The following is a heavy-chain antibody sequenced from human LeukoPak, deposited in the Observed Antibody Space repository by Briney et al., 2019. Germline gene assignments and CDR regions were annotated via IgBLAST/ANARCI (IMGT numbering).Heavy chain of an antibody. Sequence: GGSLRLSCAASGFTFSSYGMHWVRQAPGKGLEWVAFIRYDGSNKYYADSVKGRFTISRDNSKNTLYLQMNSLRAEDTAVYYCVKDRYYYDSSGYYSLDYWGQGTLVTVSS. V-gene: IGHV3-30*02. CDR3: VKDRYYYDSSGYYSLDY. CDR1: GFTFSSYG. J-gene: IGHJ4*02. CDR2: IRYDGSNK. D-gene: IGHD3-22*01.